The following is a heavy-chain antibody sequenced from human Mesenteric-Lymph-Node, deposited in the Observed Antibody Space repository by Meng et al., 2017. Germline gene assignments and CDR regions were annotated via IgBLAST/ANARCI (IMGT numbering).Heavy chain of an antibody. J-gene: IGHJ6*02. CDR1: GFTFDDYA. CDR2: ISWDGGSS. Sequence: GESLKISCAASGFTFDDYAMHWVRQAPGKGLEGVSLISWDGGSSYYADSVKGRFTISGDNSKNSLYLQMSSLRAEDTALYYCAKDMGVAGTSRYGMDVWGQGTTVTVSS. D-gene: IGHD6-19*01. V-gene: IGHV3-43D*03. CDR3: AKDMGVAGTSRYGMDV.